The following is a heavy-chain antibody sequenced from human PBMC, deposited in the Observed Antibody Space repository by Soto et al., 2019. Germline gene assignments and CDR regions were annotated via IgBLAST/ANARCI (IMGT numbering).Heavy chain of an antibody. CDR1: GFTFSSYW. V-gene: IGHV3-7*01. J-gene: IGHJ6*02. Sequence: GGSLRLSCAASGFTFSSYWMSCVRHAPGKGLEWVANIKQDGSEKYYVDSVKGRFTISRDNAKNSLYLQMNSLRAEDTAVYYCARVPMVRGVIAYYYYGMDVWGQRTTVTVSS. CDR3: ARVPMVRGVIAYYYYGMDV. CDR2: IKQDGSEK. D-gene: IGHD3-10*01.